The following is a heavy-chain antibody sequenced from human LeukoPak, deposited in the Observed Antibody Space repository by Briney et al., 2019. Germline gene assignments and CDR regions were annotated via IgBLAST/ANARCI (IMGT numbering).Heavy chain of an antibody. CDR2: ISSSSSYI. J-gene: IGHJ4*02. D-gene: IGHD3-22*01. Sequence: GGSLRLSCAASGFTFSSYSMNWVRQAPGKGLEWVSSISSSSSYIYYADSVKGRFTISRDNAKNSLYLQMNSLRAEDTAVYYCARVGYYDSSGYYYGYYFDYWGQGTLVTVSS. CDR1: GFTFSSYS. V-gene: IGHV3-21*01. CDR3: ARVGYYDSSGYYYGYYFDY.